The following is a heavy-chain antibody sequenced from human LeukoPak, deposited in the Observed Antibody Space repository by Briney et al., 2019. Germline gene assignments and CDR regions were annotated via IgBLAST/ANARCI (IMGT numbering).Heavy chain of an antibody. CDR1: GGTFSSYA. J-gene: IGHJ4*02. V-gene: IGHV1-69*05. CDR2: IIPIFGTA. D-gene: IGHD6-19*01. Sequence: ASVKVSCKASGGTFSSYAISWVRQAPGQGLEWMGGIIPIFGTANYAQKLQGRVTMTTDTSTSTAYMELRSQRSDDTAAYYCARSTGIVVCDYWGQGTLVTVST. CDR3: ARSTGIVVCDY.